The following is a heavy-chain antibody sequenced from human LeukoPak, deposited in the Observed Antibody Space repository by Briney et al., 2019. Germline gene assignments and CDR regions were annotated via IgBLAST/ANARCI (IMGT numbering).Heavy chain of an antibody. D-gene: IGHD3-3*01. Sequence: PGGSLRLSCAASGFTFSSYSMNWVRQAPGKGLEWVANIREDGSEKYYVDSVKGRFTVSRDNAKNSLYPQVNSLRAEDTAVYYCARLNYDFWSGVWEGYYMDVWGKGTTVTVSS. V-gene: IGHV3-7*01. CDR1: GFTFSSYS. J-gene: IGHJ6*03. CDR2: IREDGSEK. CDR3: ARLNYDFWSGVWEGYYMDV.